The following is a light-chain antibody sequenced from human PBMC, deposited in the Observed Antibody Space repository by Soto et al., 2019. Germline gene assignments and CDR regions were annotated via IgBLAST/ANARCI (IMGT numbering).Light chain of an antibody. Sequence: DIQITQSPYSVSASVGDRVTITYRACPGIRCLLGWYQQKPRKAPKLLIYAASSLQSGGPSRFSGRGSGTDFTLTISRLQPEDFETYSCQQANSFPFTFGGGTKVAIK. CDR3: QQANSFPFT. CDR1: PGIRCL. J-gene: IGKJ4*01. V-gene: IGKV1D-12*01. CDR2: AAS.